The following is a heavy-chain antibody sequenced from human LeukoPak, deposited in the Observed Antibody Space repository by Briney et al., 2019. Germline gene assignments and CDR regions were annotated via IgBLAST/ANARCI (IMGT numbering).Heavy chain of an antibody. J-gene: IGHJ4*02. Sequence: SETLSLTCAVSGGSISSGGYSWSWIRQPPGKGLEWIGSIYHSGSTYYNPSLKSRVTISVDTSKNQFSLKLSSVTAADTAVYYCARGGGYQNYFDYWGQGTLVTVSS. CDR3: ARGGGYQNYFDY. CDR2: IYHSGST. V-gene: IGHV4-39*07. D-gene: IGHD2-2*01. CDR1: GGSISSGGYS.